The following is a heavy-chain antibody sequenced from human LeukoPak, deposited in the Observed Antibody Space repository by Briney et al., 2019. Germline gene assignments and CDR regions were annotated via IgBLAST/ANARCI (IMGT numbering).Heavy chain of an antibody. CDR1: GFTFSSYS. CDR3: ASVPFWSGTSEFDP. J-gene: IGHJ5*02. Sequence: GGSLRLSCAASGFTFSSYSMNWVRQAPGKGLEWVSYISSSSSTIYYADSVKGRFTISRDNAKNSLYLQMNSLRAEDTAVYYCASVPFWSGTSEFDPWAREPWSPSPQ. D-gene: IGHD3-3*01. CDR2: ISSSSSTI. V-gene: IGHV3-48*01.